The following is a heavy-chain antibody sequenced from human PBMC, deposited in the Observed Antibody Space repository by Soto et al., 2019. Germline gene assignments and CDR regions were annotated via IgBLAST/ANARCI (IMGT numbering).Heavy chain of an antibody. Sequence: PSETLSLTCAVYGGSFSGYYWSWIRQPPGKGLEWIGEINHSGSTNYNPSLKSRVTISVDTSKNQFSLKLSSVTAADTAVYYCARFKLGCSGGSCYSYYFDYWGQGTLVTVSS. CDR2: INHSGST. V-gene: IGHV4-34*01. CDR1: GGSFSGYY. D-gene: IGHD2-15*01. CDR3: ARFKLGCSGGSCYSYYFDY. J-gene: IGHJ4*02.